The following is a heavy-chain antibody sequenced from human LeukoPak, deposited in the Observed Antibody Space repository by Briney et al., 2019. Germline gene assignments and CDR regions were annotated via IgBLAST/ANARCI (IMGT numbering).Heavy chain of an antibody. D-gene: IGHD5-18*01. J-gene: IGHJ4*02. V-gene: IGHV4-34*01. CDR3: ARVEGYNYGYGFDY. CDR2: TNHSGST. Sequence: PSETLSLTCAVYGGSFSGYYWSWIRQPPGKGLEWIGETNHSGSTNYNPSLKSRVTISVATSKNQFSLKLSSVAAADTAVYYCARVEGYNYGYGFDYWGQGTLVTVSS. CDR1: GGSFSGYY.